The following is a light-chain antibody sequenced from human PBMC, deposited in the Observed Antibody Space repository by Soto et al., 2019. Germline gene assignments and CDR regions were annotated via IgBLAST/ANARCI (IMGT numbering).Light chain of an antibody. Sequence: DIQMTQSPSTLSASVGDKVTITCRASQSISTYLNWYQQKPGKAPKLLIYAASNLQSGVPSRFSGGGSGTDFTLTISSLQPEDFATFYCQQTDSTPLTFGQGTRLENK. CDR3: QQTDSTPLT. CDR1: QSISTY. V-gene: IGKV1-39*01. J-gene: IGKJ5*01. CDR2: AAS.